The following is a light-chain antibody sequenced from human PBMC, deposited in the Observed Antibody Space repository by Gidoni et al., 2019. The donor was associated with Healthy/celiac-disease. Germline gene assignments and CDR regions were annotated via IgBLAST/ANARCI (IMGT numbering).Light chain of an antibody. CDR1: SSNIGSNT. J-gene: IGLJ2*01. Sequence: QSVLTQPPSASGPTGQRVASSCSGSSSNIGSNTVNWYQQLPGTAPKLLIYSHNQRPSGVPDRFSGTKSGTSASLAISGLQSEDEADYYCAAWDDSLNGPVFGGGTKLTVL. CDR2: SHN. V-gene: IGLV1-44*01. CDR3: AAWDDSLNGPV.